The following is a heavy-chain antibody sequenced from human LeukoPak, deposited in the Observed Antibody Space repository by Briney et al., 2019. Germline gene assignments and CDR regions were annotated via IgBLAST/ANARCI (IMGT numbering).Heavy chain of an antibody. CDR2: TSTRGNTV. V-gene: IGHV3-48*03. J-gene: IGHJ4*02. CDR1: GFTFSSYE. CDR3: ARDVAAAASHLDY. D-gene: IGHD2-15*01. Sequence: GGSLRLSCAASGFTFSSYEMNWVRQAPGKGLEWVSYTSTRGNTVYYADSVKGRFTISRDNAKNSLYLQMDSLRAEDTGLYYCARDVAAAASHLDYWGQGTLVTVSS.